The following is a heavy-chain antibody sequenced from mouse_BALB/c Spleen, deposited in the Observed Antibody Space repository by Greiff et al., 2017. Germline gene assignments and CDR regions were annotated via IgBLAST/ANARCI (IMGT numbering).Heavy chain of an antibody. V-gene: IGHV14-3*02. CDR3: ARLNYGHYFDY. CDR1: GFNIKDTY. CDR2: IDPANGNT. Sequence: VQLQQSGAELVKPGASVKLSCTASGFNIKDTYMHWVKQRPEQGLEWIGRIDPANGNTKYDPKFQGKATITADTSSNTAYLQLSSLTSEDTAVYYCARLNYGHYFDYWGQGTTLTVSS. D-gene: IGHD1-1*01. J-gene: IGHJ2*01.